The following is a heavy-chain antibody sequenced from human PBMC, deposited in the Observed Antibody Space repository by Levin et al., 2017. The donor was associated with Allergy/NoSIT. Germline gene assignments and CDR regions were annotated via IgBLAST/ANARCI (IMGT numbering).Heavy chain of an antibody. CDR1: GYTFTGYY. CDR3: ATYCSSTSCPNY. D-gene: IGHD2-2*01. Sequence: ASVKVSCKASGYTFTGYYMHWVRQAPGQGLEWMGWINPNSGGTNYAQKFQGRVTMTRDTSISTAYMELSRLRSDDTAVYYCATYCSSTSCPNYWGQGTLVTVSS. J-gene: IGHJ4*02. V-gene: IGHV1-2*02. CDR2: INPNSGGT.